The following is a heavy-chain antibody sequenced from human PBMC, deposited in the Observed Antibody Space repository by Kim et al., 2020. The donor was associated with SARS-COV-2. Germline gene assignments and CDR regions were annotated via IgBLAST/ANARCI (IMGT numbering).Heavy chain of an antibody. V-gene: IGHV4-34*01. CDR3: ARGRLIVVVPATSDDTHYYFDY. CDR2: INHSGST. J-gene: IGHJ4*02. CDR1: GGSFSGYY. D-gene: IGHD2-2*01. Sequence: SETLSLTCAVYGGSFSGYYWSWIRQPPGKGLEWIGEINHSGSTNYNPSLKSRVTISVDTSKNQFSLKLSSVTAADTAVYYCARGRLIVVVPATSDDTHYYFDYWGQGTLVTVSS.